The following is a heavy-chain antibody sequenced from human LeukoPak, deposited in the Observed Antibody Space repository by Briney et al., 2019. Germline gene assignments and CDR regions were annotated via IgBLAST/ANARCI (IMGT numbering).Heavy chain of an antibody. D-gene: IGHD3-10*01. V-gene: IGHV4-34*01. CDR2: INHSGST. Sequence: SEALSLTCAVYGGSFSGYYWSWIRQPPGKGLEWIGEINHSGSTNYNPSLKSRVTISVDTSKNQFSLNLHSVTAADTAVYYCATLNLLGSGGGDMFDIWGQGTMITVSS. CDR1: GGSFSGYY. J-gene: IGHJ3*02. CDR3: ATLNLLGSGGGDMFDI.